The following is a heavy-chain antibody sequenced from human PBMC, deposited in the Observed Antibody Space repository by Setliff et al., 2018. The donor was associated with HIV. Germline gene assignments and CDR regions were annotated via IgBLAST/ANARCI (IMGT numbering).Heavy chain of an antibody. CDR1: GDSFSEFY. CDR2: IGHNGNT. J-gene: IGHJ5*02. V-gene: IGHV4-34*01. D-gene: IGHD3-10*01. Sequence: NPSETLSLTCAVYGDSFSEFYWNWIRQPPGKGLEWIGKIGHNGNTYYSPSLKSRVTLSVDTSKNQISLNVRSVTAADTAVYYCARGEAFAEIFLKNWFDPWGQGTLVTVSS. CDR3: ARGEAFAEIFLKNWFDP.